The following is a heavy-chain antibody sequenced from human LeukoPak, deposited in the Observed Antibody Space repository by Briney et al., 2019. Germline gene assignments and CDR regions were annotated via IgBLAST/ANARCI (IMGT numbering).Heavy chain of an antibody. CDR1: GGSFSGYY. J-gene: IGHJ4*02. D-gene: IGHD3-3*01. V-gene: IGHV4-34*01. CDR3: ARGPNYDFWSGYTH. Sequence: PSETLSLTCAVYGGSFSGYYWSWIRQPPGKGLEWIGEINHSGSTNYNPSLKSRVTISVDTSKNQFSLKLSSVTAADTAVYYCARGPNYDFWSGYTHWGQGTLVTVSS. CDR2: INHSGST.